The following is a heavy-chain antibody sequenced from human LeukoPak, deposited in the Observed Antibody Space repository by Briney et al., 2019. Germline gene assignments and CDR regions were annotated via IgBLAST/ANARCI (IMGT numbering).Heavy chain of an antibody. D-gene: IGHD3-10*01. J-gene: IGHJ4*02. CDR2: IIPIFGTA. CDR1: GGTFSSYA. CDR3: ARAREDLWFGESRTYYFDY. V-gene: IGHV1-69*06. Sequence: SAKVSCKASGGTFSSYAISWVRQAPGQGLEWMGGIIPIFGTANYAQKFQGRVTITADKSTSTAYMELSSLRSEDTAVYYCARAREDLWFGESRTYYFDYWGQGTLVTVSS.